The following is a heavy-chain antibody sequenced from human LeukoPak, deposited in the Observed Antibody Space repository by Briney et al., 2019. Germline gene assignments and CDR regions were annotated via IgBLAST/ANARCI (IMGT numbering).Heavy chain of an antibody. D-gene: IGHD2-15*01. CDR1: GFTVSSNY. CDR3: ARARGSNVAYFDD. J-gene: IGHJ4*02. Sequence: GGSLRLSCAASGFTVSSNYMSWVRQAPGKGLEWVSVIYSGGSTYYADSVKGRFTISRDNSKNTLYLQMNSLRAEDTAVYYCARARGSNVAYFDDWGQGTLVTVSS. CDR2: IYSGGST. V-gene: IGHV3-53*01.